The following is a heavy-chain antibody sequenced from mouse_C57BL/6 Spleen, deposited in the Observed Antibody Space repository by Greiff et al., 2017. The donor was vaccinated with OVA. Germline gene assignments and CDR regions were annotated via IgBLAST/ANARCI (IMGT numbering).Heavy chain of an antibody. CDR1: GYTFTDYY. D-gene: IGHD1-1*01. CDR3: AREDYYGSSYDYFDY. J-gene: IGHJ2*01. CDR2: INPNNGGT. Sequence: VQLQQSGPELVKPGASVKISCKASGYTFTDYYMNWVKQSHGKSLEWIGDINPNNGGTSYNQKFKGKATLTVDKSSSTAYMELRSLTSEDSAVYYGAREDYYGSSYDYFDYWGQGTTLTVSS. V-gene: IGHV1-26*01.